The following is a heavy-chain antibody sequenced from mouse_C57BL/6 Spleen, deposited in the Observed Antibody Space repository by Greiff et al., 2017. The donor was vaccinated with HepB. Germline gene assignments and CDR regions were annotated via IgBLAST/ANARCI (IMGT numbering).Heavy chain of an antibody. J-gene: IGHJ4*01. Sequence: EVQRVESGGGLVQPKGSLKLSCAASGFSFNTYAMNWVRQAPGKGLEWVARIRSKSNNYATYYADSVKDRFTISRDDSESMLYLQMNNLKTEDTAMYYCVRDPKGYAMDYWGQGTSVTVSS. CDR2: IRSKSNNYAT. CDR3: VRDPKGYAMDY. V-gene: IGHV10-1*01. CDR1: GFSFNTYA.